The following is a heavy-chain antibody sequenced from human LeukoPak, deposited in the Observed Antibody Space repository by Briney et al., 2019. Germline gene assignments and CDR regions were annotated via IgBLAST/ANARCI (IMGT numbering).Heavy chain of an antibody. D-gene: IGHD6-19*01. CDR3: AKDPYPHIAVAGTFGY. CDR1: GFTFSSYA. CDR2: ISGSGGST. Sequence: PGGSLRLSCAASGFTFSSYAMSWVRQAPGKGLEWVSAISGSGGSTYYADSVKGRFTISRDNSKNTLYLQMNSLRAEDTAVYYCAKDPYPHIAVAGTFGYWGQGTLVTVSS. V-gene: IGHV3-23*01. J-gene: IGHJ4*02.